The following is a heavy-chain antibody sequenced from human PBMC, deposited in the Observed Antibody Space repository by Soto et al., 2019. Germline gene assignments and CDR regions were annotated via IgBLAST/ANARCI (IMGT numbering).Heavy chain of an antibody. J-gene: IGHJ5*02. Sequence: EVQLLESGGGLVQPGGSLRLSCAASGFTFSSYAMSWVRQAPGKGLEWVSVISGSGGSTYYADSVKGRFTISRDNSKNSSYMQMNSLRAEDTALYYCARSGSGGWFDPWGQGTLVTVSS. CDR3: ARSGSGGWFDP. D-gene: IGHD3-22*01. CDR2: ISGSGGST. CDR1: GFTFSSYA. V-gene: IGHV3-23*01.